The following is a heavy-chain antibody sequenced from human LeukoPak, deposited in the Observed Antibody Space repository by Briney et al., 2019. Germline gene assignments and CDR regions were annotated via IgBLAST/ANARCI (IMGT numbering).Heavy chain of an antibody. D-gene: IGHD2-2*01. CDR2: IYYSGST. CDR3: ARSPRIYCSSTSCPNWFDP. Sequence: PSETLSLTCTVSGGSISSYYWSWIRQPPGKGLEWIGYIYYSGSTNYNPSLKSRVTISVDTSKNQFSLKLSSVTAADTAVYYCARSPRIYCSSTSCPNWFDPWGQGTLVTVSS. J-gene: IGHJ5*02. CDR1: GGSISSYY. V-gene: IGHV4-59*08.